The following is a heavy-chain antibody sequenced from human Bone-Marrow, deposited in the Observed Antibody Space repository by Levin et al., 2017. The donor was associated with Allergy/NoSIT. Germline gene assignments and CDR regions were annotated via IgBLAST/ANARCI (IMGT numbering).Heavy chain of an antibody. CDR2: IKSKTDGETT. V-gene: IGHV3-15*01. J-gene: IGHJ6*02. Sequence: SCAASGFTFSIAWMSWVRQAPGKGLEWVGRIKSKTDGETTNYVVPVKGRFIISRDDSKNKLYLQMNSLKTEDSAVYYCTAAMTTAVTRDYYCGMDVWGQGTTVTVSS. CDR1: GFTFSIAW. CDR3: TAAMTTAVTRDYYCGMDV. D-gene: IGHD4-23*01.